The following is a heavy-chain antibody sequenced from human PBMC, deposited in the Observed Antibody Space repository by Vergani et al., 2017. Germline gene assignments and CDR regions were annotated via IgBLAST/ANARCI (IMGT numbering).Heavy chain of an antibody. J-gene: IGHJ4*02. D-gene: IGHD3-22*01. V-gene: IGHV1-24*01. CDR1: GYSLTELT. CDR2: FDPEHGEV. Sequence: QVQLVQSGSEVRKPGASVKVSCQVSGYSLTELTFHWVRQAPGKGLEWMGGFDPEHGEVTFAHHIQGRVTMTEDRSTDTDYMELSSLRPEDTALYYCAIETDYYDSSGYYLDYWGQGTLVTVSS. CDR3: AIETDYYDSSGYYLDY.